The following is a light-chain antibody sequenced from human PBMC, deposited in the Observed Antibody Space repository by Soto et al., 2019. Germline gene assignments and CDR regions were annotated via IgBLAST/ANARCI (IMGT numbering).Light chain of an antibody. J-gene: IGKJ4*01. CDR2: GAS. CDR1: QSVSSSY. CDR3: QQYGSSLLT. V-gene: IGKV3-20*01. Sequence: EIVLTQSPGTLSLSPGARAPLSCRASQSVSSSYLAWYQQKPGQAPRLLIYGASSRATGIPDRFSGSGSGTDFTLTISRLEPEDFAVYYCQQYGSSLLTFGGGTKVDIK.